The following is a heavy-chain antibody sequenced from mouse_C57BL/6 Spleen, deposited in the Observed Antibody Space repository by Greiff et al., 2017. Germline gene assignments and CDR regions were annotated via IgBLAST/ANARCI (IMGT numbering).Heavy chain of an antibody. CDR2: IWWDDDK. Sequence: QVTLKESGPGILQPSQTLSLTCSFSGFSLSTFGMGVGWIRPPSGNGLEWLAQIWWDDDKYYNPALKSRLTISKDTSKNQVFLKIANVDTADTATYYCARILWENYFDYWGQGTTLTVSS. J-gene: IGHJ2*01. D-gene: IGHD4-1*01. V-gene: IGHV8-8*01. CDR3: ARILWENYFDY. CDR1: GFSLSTFGMG.